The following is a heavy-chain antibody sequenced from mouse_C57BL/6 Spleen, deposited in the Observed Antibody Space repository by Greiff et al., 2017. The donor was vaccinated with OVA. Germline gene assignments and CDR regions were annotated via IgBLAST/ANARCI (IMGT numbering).Heavy chain of an antibody. D-gene: IGHD3-1*01. Sequence: VQLQQSGAELARPGASVKMSCKASGYTFTSYTMHWVKQRPGQGLEWIGYINPSSGYTKYNQKFKDKATLTADKSSSTAYMQLSSLTSEDSAVYYCARGPGGGPLDYWGQGTTLTVSS. CDR2: INPSSGYT. V-gene: IGHV1-4*01. CDR1: GYTFTSYT. J-gene: IGHJ2*01. CDR3: ARGPGGGPLDY.